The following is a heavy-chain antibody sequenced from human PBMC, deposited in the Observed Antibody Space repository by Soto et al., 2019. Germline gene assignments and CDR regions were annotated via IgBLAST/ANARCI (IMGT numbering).Heavy chain of an antibody. CDR1: GADINTYS. CDR3: ARDREAGYNFYYGMDV. V-gene: IGHV4-4*07. D-gene: IGHD6-19*01. Sequence: KASETLSLTCSVSGADINTYSWTWIRQPAGKGLEWIGRIYTSASTNYNPSLKGRVTLSVDTSTNQVSLRLASVTAADTAIYYCARDREAGYNFYYGMDVWGQGTTVTVSS. CDR2: IYTSAST. J-gene: IGHJ6*02.